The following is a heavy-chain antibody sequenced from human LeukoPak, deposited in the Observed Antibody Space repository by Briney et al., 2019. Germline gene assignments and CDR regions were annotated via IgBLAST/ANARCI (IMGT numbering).Heavy chain of an antibody. CDR1: GFTFSSYS. CDR3: ARGERGLYCSSTSCYPVL. V-gene: IGHV3-21*01. Sequence: GGSLRLFCAASGFTFSSYSMNCVRQAPGKGPEWVSSISSSSSYIYYADSVKGRFTISRDNAKNSLYLQMNSLRAEDTAVYYCARGERGLYCSSTSCYPVLGGQGTLVTVSS. J-gene: IGHJ4*02. D-gene: IGHD2-2*01. CDR2: ISSSSSYI.